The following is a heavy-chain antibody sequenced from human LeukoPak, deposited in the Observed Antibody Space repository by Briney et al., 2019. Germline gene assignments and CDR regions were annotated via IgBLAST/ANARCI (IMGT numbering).Heavy chain of an antibody. CDR2: IWYDGSIK. V-gene: IGHV3-33*01. D-gene: IGHD6-13*01. CDR1: GFTFSSYG. Sequence: GGSLRLSCAASGFTFSSYGMHWVRQAPGKGLEWVAVIWYDGSIKFYVDSVKGRFTISRDNSKNTLYLQMNSLRAEDTAVYYCARDPMTAAGSKDGMDVWDQGTTVTVSS. CDR3: ARDPMTAAGSKDGMDV. J-gene: IGHJ6*02.